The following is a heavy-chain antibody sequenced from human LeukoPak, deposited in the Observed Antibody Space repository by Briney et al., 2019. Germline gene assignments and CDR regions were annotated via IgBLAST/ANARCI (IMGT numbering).Heavy chain of an antibody. J-gene: IGHJ4*02. Sequence: GGSLRLSCTASGFTFSSHNMNWVRQAPGKGLEWVSYISSSTSTIYYADSVKGRFTISRDNAKNSLYLQMNSLRAEDTAVYYCAGYGSGSFWGQGTLVTVSS. CDR3: AGYGSGSF. V-gene: IGHV3-48*04. CDR1: GFTFSSHN. CDR2: ISSSTSTI. D-gene: IGHD3-10*01.